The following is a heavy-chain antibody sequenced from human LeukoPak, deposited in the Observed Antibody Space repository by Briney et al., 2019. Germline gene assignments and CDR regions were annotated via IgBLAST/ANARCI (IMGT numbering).Heavy chain of an antibody. D-gene: IGHD5-18*01. Sequence: GASVKVSCKASGYTFTSYDISWVRQAPGQGLKWMGWISTYNGNTNYAQKFQGRVTVTTDTSTSTAYMELRSLTSDDTAVYYCVRGGSSAGYDYWGQGTLVTVSS. CDR1: GYTFTSYD. J-gene: IGHJ4*02. CDR2: ISTYNGNT. CDR3: VRGGSSAGYDY. V-gene: IGHV1-18*01.